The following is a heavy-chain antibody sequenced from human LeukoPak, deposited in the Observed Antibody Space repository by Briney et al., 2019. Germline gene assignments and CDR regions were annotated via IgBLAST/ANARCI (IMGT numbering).Heavy chain of an antibody. V-gene: IGHV3-53*01. J-gene: IGHJ4*02. CDR1: GFTVSSNY. CDR2: IYSGGST. CDR3: ARDLGSY. Sequence: AGGSLRLSCAASGFTVSSNYMSWVRQAPGKGLEWVSVIYSGGSTYYADSGKGGFTISRDNSKNTLYLQMDSLRAEDTAVYYCARDLGSYWGQGTLVTVSS. D-gene: IGHD1-26*01.